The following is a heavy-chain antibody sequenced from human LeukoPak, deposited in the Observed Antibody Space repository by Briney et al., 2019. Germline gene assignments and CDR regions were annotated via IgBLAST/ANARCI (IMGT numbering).Heavy chain of an antibody. V-gene: IGHV4-59*01. Sequence: KPSETLSLTCAVYGGSFSGYYWSWIRQPPGKGLEWIGYIYYSGSTNYNPSLKSRVTISVDTSKNQFSLKLSSVTAADTAVYYCASLTKGSDYYMDVWGKGTTVTVSS. J-gene: IGHJ6*03. CDR3: ASLTKGSDYYMDV. CDR2: IYYSGST. CDR1: GGSFSGYY. D-gene: IGHD3-10*01.